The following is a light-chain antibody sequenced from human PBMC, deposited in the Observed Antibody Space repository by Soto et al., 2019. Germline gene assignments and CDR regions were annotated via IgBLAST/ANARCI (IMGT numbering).Light chain of an antibody. CDR3: QQYNNWPPAT. Sequence: EIVMTQSPATLSVSPGERATLSCRASQSVSSNLAWYQQKPGQAPWLLIYGASTRATGIPARFSGSGSGTEFTLTISSLQSEDFAVYYCQQYNNWPPATFGPGTKVDIK. J-gene: IGKJ3*01. CDR1: QSVSSN. CDR2: GAS. V-gene: IGKV3-15*01.